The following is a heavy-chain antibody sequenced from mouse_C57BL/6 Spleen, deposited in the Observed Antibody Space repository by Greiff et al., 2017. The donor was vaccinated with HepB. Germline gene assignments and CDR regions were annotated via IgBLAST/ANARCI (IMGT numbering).Heavy chain of an antibody. J-gene: IGHJ2*01. CDR3: TRVYSNYLYYFDY. D-gene: IGHD2-5*01. Sequence: VQLQQSGAELVRPGASVTLSCKASGYTFTDYEMHWVKQTPVHGLEWIGAIDPETGGTAYNQKFKGKAILTADKSSSTAYMELRSLTSEDSAVYYCTRVYSNYLYYFDYWGQGTTLTVSS. CDR2: IDPETGGT. CDR1: GYTFTDYE. V-gene: IGHV1-15*01.